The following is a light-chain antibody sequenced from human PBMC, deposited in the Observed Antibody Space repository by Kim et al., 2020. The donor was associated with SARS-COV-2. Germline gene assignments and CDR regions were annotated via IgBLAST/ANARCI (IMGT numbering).Light chain of an antibody. CDR2: DAS. Sequence: ASVGDRVTITCRALQSISSWLSWYQQQPGKAPKFLIYDASTLEIGVPSRFSGSGSGTEFTLTISSLQPDDFATYYCQQYNSYSWTFGQGTKVDIK. CDR1: QSISSW. V-gene: IGKV1-5*01. CDR3: QQYNSYSWT. J-gene: IGKJ1*01.